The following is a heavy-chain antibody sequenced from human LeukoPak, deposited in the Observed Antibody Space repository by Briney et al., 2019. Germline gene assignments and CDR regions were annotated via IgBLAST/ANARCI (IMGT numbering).Heavy chain of an antibody. J-gene: IGHJ4*02. CDR3: ARDKKPGSLEGSGY. Sequence: ASAKVSCKASGYTFTSYGISWVRQAPGQGLEWMGWISAYNGNTNYAQKLQGRVTMTTDTSTSTAYMELRSLRSDDTAVYYCARDKKPGSLEGSGYWGQGTLVTVSS. CDR1: GYTFTSYG. CDR2: ISAYNGNT. D-gene: IGHD1-26*01. V-gene: IGHV1-18*01.